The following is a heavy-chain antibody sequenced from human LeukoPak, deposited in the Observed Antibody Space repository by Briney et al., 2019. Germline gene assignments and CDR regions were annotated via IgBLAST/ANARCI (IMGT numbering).Heavy chain of an antibody. Sequence: GGSLRLSCAASGFTFSSYAMSWVRQAPGKGPEWVSAINNGRTYYADSVKGRFTISRDNSKNTLYLQMDSLRAEDTAVYYCAKEQVYGDGGKMCFDYWGQGTLVTVSS. CDR3: AKEQVYGDGGKMCFDY. CDR2: INNGRT. CDR1: GFTFSSYA. D-gene: IGHD4-17*01. J-gene: IGHJ4*02. V-gene: IGHV3-23*01.